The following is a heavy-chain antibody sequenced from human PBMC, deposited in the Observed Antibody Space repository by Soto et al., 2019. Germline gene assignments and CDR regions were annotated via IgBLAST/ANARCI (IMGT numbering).Heavy chain of an antibody. CDR1: GFTFSDYG. J-gene: IGHJ4*02. V-gene: IGHV3-30*03. CDR2: ISFDGSDK. CDR3: ARGVNFFDSSGSDGDY. Sequence: GSLRLSCAAPGFTFSDYGMHWVRQAPGKGLEWVAIISFDGSDKYYADSVKGRFTISRDNSKNALYLQMNSLRTEDTAVYYCARGVNFFDSSGSDGDYWGQGTLVTVSS. D-gene: IGHD3-22*01.